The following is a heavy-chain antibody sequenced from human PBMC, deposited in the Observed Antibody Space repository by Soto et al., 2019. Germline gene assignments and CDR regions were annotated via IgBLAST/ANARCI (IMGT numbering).Heavy chain of an antibody. Sequence: GASVKVSCKASGYTFTSYDINWVRQATGQGLEWMGWMNPNSGNTGYAQKFQGRVTMTRNTSISTAYMELSSLRSEDTAVYYCARKFVREQRMDVWGQGTTVTVSS. V-gene: IGHV1-8*01. CDR2: MNPNSGNT. D-gene: IGHD6-25*01. CDR3: ARKFVREQRMDV. CDR1: GYTFTSYD. J-gene: IGHJ6*02.